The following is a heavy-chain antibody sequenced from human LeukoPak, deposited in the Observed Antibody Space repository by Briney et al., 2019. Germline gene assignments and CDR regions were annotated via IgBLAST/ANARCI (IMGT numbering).Heavy chain of an antibody. CDR2: INPNSGGT. D-gene: IGHD3-9*01. Sequence: ASVKVSCKASGYTFTGYYMHWVRQAPGQGLEWMGWINPNSGGTNYAQKFQGRVTMTRDTSISTAYMELSRLRSDDTAVYYCARALYYDILTGYLSGPDYWGQGTLVTVSS. J-gene: IGHJ4*02. CDR1: GYTFTGYY. V-gene: IGHV1-2*02. CDR3: ARALYYDILTGYLSGPDY.